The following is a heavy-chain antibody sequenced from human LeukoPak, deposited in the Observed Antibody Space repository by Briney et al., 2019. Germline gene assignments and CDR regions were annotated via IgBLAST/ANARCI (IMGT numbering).Heavy chain of an antibody. Sequence: GGSLRLSCAASGFTFSSYAMSWVRQAPGKGLEWVSSISGSGGSTYYADSVKGRFTISRDNSKNTLYLQMNSLRAEDTAVYYCAKCDSGSYYGTAFDIWGQGTMVTVSS. CDR3: AKCDSGSYYGTAFDI. CDR1: GFTFSSYA. D-gene: IGHD1-26*01. J-gene: IGHJ3*02. CDR2: ISGSGGST. V-gene: IGHV3-23*01.